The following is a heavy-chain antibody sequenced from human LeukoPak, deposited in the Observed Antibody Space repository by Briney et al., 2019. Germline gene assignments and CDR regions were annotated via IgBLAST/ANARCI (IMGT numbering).Heavy chain of an antibody. CDR2: ISPNSDDI. CDR3: ARVGMADCGGDCLGWFDP. Sequence: ASVTVSCKASGYTFTDYYMHWVRQAPGQGLEWMGWISPNSDDINYAQKFQGRVTMTRDTSISTAYMELSRLRSDDTAVYYCARVGMADCGGDCLGWFDPWGQGTLVTVSS. D-gene: IGHD2-21*02. CDR1: GYTFTDYY. J-gene: IGHJ5*02. V-gene: IGHV1-2*02.